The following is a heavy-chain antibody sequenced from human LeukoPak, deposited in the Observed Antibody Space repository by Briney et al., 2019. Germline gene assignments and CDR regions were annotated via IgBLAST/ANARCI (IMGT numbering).Heavy chain of an antibody. V-gene: IGHV1-69*13. Sequence: SVKVSCKASGGTFSSYAISWVRQAPGQGLEWMGGIIPIFGTANYAQKFQGRVTITADESTSTAYMELSSLRSEDTAVYYCARSSEQWLVEKEYWYFDLWGRGTLVTVSS. J-gene: IGHJ2*01. D-gene: IGHD6-19*01. CDR3: ARSSEQWLVEKEYWYFDL. CDR2: IIPIFGTA. CDR1: GGTFSSYA.